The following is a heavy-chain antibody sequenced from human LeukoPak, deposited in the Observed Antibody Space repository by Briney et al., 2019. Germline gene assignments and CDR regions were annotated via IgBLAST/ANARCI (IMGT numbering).Heavy chain of an antibody. Sequence: GGSLRLSCAASGFTISSYAMSWVRQAPGKGLEWVSGISGSGGSTYYADSVKGRFTISRDNSKNTLYLQMNSLRAEDTAVYYCAKGVDTAMAPAWDFWGQGTLVTVSS. J-gene: IGHJ4*02. V-gene: IGHV3-23*01. D-gene: IGHD5-18*01. CDR3: AKGVDTAMAPAWDF. CDR2: ISGSGGST. CDR1: GFTISSYA.